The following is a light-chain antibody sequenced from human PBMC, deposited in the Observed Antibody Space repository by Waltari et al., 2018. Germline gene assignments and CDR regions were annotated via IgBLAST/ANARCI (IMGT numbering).Light chain of an antibody. CDR1: SSDVGGYNY. CDR3: CSYAGSYTYV. CDR2: DVS. V-gene: IGLV2-11*01. J-gene: IGLJ1*01. Sequence: QSALTQPRSVSGSPGQSVTISCTGTSSDVGGYNYVSWYQQHPGKAPKLMIYDVSKRPSGVPDRLSGSKSGNTAALTISGRQAEDEADYYCCSYAGSYTYVFGTGTKVTVL.